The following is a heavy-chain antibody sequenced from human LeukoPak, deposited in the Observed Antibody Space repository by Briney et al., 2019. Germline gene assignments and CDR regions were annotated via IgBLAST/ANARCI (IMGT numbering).Heavy chain of an antibody. Sequence: PSETLSLTCAVSGYSISSGYYWGWIRQPPGRGLEWIGRIYYVGRTYYNASLKSRVTISVDTSKNQFSLKLTSVTAADTAVYYCARHDDYYDPYLDYWGQGTLVTVSS. CDR3: ARHDDYYDPYLDY. D-gene: IGHD3-22*01. J-gene: IGHJ4*02. V-gene: IGHV4-38-2*01. CDR2: IYYVGRT. CDR1: GYSISSGYY.